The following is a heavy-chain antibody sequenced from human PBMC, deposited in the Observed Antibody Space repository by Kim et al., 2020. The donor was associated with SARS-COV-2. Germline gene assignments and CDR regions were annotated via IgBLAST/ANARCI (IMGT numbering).Heavy chain of an antibody. D-gene: IGHD2-15*01. CDR2: IFSAGNGA. CDR3: AKSPTGYCSGGRCYPVYYYCGS. V-gene: IGHV3-23*03. J-gene: IGHJ4*02. Sequence: GGSLRLSCAASGFTFSSHAMSWVRQAPGKGLEWVSVIFSAGNGAYYADSVKGRLTISRDNSKNMLYLQMNSLRAEDTAVYYCAKSPTGYCSGGRCYPVYYYCGSWGQATLLTVSS. CDR1: GFTFSSHA.